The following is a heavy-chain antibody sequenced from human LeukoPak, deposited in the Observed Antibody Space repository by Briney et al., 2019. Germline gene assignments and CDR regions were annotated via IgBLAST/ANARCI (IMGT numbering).Heavy chain of an antibody. J-gene: IGHJ4*02. D-gene: IGHD5-12*01. CDR2: ISYDGSNK. CDR3: ANGPRTYPGYPIDY. V-gene: IGHV3-30*18. Sequence: GGSLRLSCAASGFTFSSYGMHWVRQAPGKGPEWVAVISYDGSNKYYADSVKGRFTISRDNSKNTLYLQMNSLRAEDTAVYYCANGPRTYPGYPIDYWGQGTLVTVSS. CDR1: GFTFSSYG.